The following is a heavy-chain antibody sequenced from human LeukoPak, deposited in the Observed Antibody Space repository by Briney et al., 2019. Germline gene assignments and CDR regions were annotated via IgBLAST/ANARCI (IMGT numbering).Heavy chain of an antibody. V-gene: IGHV4-34*01. CDR2: INQSGGT. D-gene: IGHD1-26*01. Sequence: PSETLSLTCAVYGGSFSGYYWSWIRQRPGKGLEWIGEINQSGGTSYNPSLKSRVTMSVDTSKNQFSLKLISVTVADTALYYCARGGWELPGGYLDYWGQGTLVTVSS. CDR3: ARGGWELPGGYLDY. J-gene: IGHJ4*02. CDR1: GGSFSGYY.